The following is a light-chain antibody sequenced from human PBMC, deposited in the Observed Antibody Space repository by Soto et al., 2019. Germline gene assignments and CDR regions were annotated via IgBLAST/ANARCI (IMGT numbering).Light chain of an antibody. CDR1: QSVSSY. CDR3: QHYYNWPRT. Sequence: EIVLTQSPGTLSLSPGERATLSCRASQSVSSYLAWYQQKPGQAPRLLIYDASNRATGIPARFSGSGSGPEFTLTISSLQSQDFAVYYCQHYYNWPRTFGQGTKVDI. V-gene: IGKV3-11*01. CDR2: DAS. J-gene: IGKJ1*01.